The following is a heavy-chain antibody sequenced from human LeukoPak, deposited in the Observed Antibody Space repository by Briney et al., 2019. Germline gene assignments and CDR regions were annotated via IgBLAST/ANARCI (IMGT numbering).Heavy chain of an antibody. D-gene: IGHD6-13*01. CDR2: ASDSGST. J-gene: IGHJ5*02. Sequence: KPSETLSLTCTVSGASISSYYWNWIRQPPGKGLEWIGYASDSGSTNYNPSLKSRVTISLDTSKNQFSLKLSSVTAADTAVYYCARAKRYSSSWQTINWFDPWGQGTLVTVSS. CDR3: ARAKRYSSSWQTINWFDP. V-gene: IGHV4-59*12. CDR1: GASISSYY.